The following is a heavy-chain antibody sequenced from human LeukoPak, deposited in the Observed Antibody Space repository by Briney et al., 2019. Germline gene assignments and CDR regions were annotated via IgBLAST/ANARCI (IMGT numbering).Heavy chain of an antibody. CDR3: AKGYYDSSGYSYYFDY. Sequence: GASVKVSCKASGYTFTSYAMNWVRQAPGQGLEWMGWINTNTGNPTYAQGFTGRSVFSLDTSVSTAYLQISSLKAEDTAVYYCAKGYYDSSGYSYYFDYWGQGTLVTVSS. V-gene: IGHV7-4-1*02. J-gene: IGHJ4*02. CDR1: GYTFTSYA. D-gene: IGHD3-22*01. CDR2: INTNTGNP.